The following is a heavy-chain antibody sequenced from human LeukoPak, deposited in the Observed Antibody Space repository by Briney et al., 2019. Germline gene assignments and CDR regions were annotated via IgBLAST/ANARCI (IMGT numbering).Heavy chain of an antibody. V-gene: IGHV1-46*01. CDR2: INPSGGST. CDR3: ARMGYYYGSGSYIYYYGMDV. J-gene: IGHJ6*02. D-gene: IGHD3-10*01. Sequence: ASVKVSCKASGYTFTSYHMHWVRQAPGQGLEWMGIINPSGGSTSYAQKFQGRVTMTRDTSTSTVYMELSSLRSEGTAVYYCARMGYYYGSGSYIYYYGMDVWGQGTTVTVSS. CDR1: GYTFTSYH.